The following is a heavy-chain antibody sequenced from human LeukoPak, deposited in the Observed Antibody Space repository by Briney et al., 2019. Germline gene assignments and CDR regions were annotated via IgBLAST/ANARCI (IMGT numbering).Heavy chain of an antibody. D-gene: IGHD6-13*01. CDR2: ISSSSSYI. CDR3: ARDWLGSSYPVPDY. V-gene: IGHV3-21*01. CDR1: GFTFSSYS. J-gene: IGHJ4*02. Sequence: GSLRLSCAASGFTFSSYSMNWVRQAPGKGLEWVSSISSSSSYIYYADSVKGRFTISRDNAKNSLYLQMNSLRAEDTAVYYCARDWLGSSYPVPDYWGQGTLVTVSS.